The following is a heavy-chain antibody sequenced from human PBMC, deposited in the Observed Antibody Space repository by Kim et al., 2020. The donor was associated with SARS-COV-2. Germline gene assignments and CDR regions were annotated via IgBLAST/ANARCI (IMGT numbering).Heavy chain of an antibody. CDR3: AKWAPHHLAVAGHFDY. CDR1: GFTFSSYA. CDR2: ISGSGGST. V-gene: IGHV3-23*01. J-gene: IGHJ4*02. D-gene: IGHD6-19*01. Sequence: GGSLRLSCAASGFTFSSYAMSWVRQAPGKGLEWVSAISGSGGSTYYADSVKGRFTISRDNSKNTLYLQMNSLRAEDTAVYYCAKWAPHHLAVAGHFDYWGQGTLVTVSS.